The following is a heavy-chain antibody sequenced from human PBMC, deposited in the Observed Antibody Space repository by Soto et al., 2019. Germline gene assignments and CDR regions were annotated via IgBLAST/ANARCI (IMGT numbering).Heavy chain of an antibody. CDR3: ASSGGGDYYEF. Sequence: QVQLQESGPGLVKPSQTLSLTCTVSGDSINSGGYYWSWIRQHPGKGLEWIGYIYYSGSTYYNPSLRTRVTTTVDPSKNQFSLKVGSVTAADRAVFDWASSGGGDYYEFWGQGTLVTVSS. J-gene: IGHJ4*02. D-gene: IGHD3-10*01. V-gene: IGHV4-31*03. CDR1: GDSINSGGYY. CDR2: IYYSGST.